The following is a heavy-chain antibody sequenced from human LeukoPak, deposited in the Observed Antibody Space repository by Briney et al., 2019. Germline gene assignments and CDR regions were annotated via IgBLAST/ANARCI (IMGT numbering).Heavy chain of an antibody. CDR1: GFTFDDYA. V-gene: IGHV3-9*01. J-gene: IGHJ4*02. CDR2: ISWNSGSI. Sequence: PGGSLRLSRAASGFTFDDYAMHWVRLAPGKGLEWVSGISWNSGSIDYAVSVKGRFIISRDNAKNSLYLQMNSLRPEDTALYYCAKGTGRYWTFFDYWGQGTLVIVSS. D-gene: IGHD1-26*01. CDR3: AKGTGRYWTFFDY.